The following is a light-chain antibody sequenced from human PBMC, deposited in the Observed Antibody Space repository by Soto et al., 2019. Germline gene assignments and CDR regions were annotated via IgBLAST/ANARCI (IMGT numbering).Light chain of an antibody. Sequence: DIQMTQSPSTLSASDGDRVTITCRASQSINYWLAWYQQKPGKAPKLLIHRASTLESGVPSRFSGSGSGTEFTLTIASLQPDDSATYYCQQYTGSPVTFGGGTRLEIK. V-gene: IGKV1-5*03. J-gene: IGKJ4*01. CDR1: QSINYW. CDR2: RAS. CDR3: QQYTGSPVT.